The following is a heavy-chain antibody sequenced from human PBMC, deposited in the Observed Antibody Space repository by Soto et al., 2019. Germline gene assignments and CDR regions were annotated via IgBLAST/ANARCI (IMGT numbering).Heavy chain of an antibody. J-gene: IGHJ6*02. D-gene: IGHD3-22*01. CDR2: VYWNDDK. V-gene: IGHV2-5*01. Sequence: SAPTLVNPTQTLTLTCTFSGFSLSTTGVGVGWIRQPPGKALEWLALVYWNDDKRFSPSLKSRLTITKDSFKNQVVLTMTNMGPVDTATYFCARLFDNSGDSLPGIDVWARGSPVTGSS. CDR3: ARLFDNSGDSLPGIDV. CDR1: GFSLSTTGVG.